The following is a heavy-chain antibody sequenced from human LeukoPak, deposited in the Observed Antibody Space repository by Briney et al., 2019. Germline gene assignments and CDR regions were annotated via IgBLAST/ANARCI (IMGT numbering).Heavy chain of an antibody. CDR2: ISSSSSYI. Sequence: GGSLRLSCAASGLTFSSYSMNWVRQAPGKGLEWVSSISSSSSYIYYADSVKGRFTISRDNAKNSLYLQMNSLRAEDTAVYYCARDRSYYDILTGYSGYYMDVWGKGTTVTVSS. D-gene: IGHD3-9*01. V-gene: IGHV3-21*01. J-gene: IGHJ6*03. CDR3: ARDRSYYDILTGYSGYYMDV. CDR1: GLTFSSYS.